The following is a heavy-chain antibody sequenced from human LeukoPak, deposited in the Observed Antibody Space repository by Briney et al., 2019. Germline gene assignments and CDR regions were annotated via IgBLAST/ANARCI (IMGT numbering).Heavy chain of an antibody. Sequence: GGSLRLSCAASGFTFSSYEINWVRQAPGKGLEWVSYISSSGSTIYYADSVKGRFTISRDNAKNSLYLQMNSLRAEDTAVYYCARTPYYYDSSGYFDYWGQGTLVTVSS. D-gene: IGHD3-22*01. V-gene: IGHV3-48*03. CDR3: ARTPYYYDSSGYFDY. J-gene: IGHJ4*02. CDR1: GFTFSSYE. CDR2: ISSSGSTI.